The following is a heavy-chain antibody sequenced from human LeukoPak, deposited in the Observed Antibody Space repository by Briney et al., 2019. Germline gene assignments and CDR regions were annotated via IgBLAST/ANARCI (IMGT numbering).Heavy chain of an antibody. D-gene: IGHD6-6*01. CDR2: IYYSGST. CDR3: ARFTARPY. V-gene: IGHV4-39*01. J-gene: IGHJ4*02. CDR1: GGSISSSSYY. Sequence: PSETLSLTRTLSGGSISSSSYYWGWIRQPPGKGLEWIVSIYYSGSTYYNPSLKSRVTISVDTSMNQFSLKLSSVTAADTAVYYCARFTARPYWGQGTLVTVSS.